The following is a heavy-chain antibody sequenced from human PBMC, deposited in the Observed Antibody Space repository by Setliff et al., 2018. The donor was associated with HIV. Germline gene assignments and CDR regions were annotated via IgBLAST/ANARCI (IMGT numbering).Heavy chain of an antibody. D-gene: IGHD3-9*01. Sequence: SETLSLTCNVSGGSISSGSYYWTWIRQPPGKGLEWIGNIHFSGSTYYNPSLKSRVTISVDTSKNQFSLKLSSVTAADTAVYYCARAYDILIVNAFDVWGPGTMVT. CDR1: GGSISSGSYY. CDR3: ARAYDILIVNAFDV. CDR2: IHFSGST. V-gene: IGHV4-39*07. J-gene: IGHJ3*01.